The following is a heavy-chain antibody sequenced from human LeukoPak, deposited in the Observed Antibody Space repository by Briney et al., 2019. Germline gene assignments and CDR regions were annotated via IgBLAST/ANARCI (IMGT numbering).Heavy chain of an antibody. V-gene: IGHV1-2*02. CDR2: VKPISGRA. CDR1: GYTFTVRF. Sequence: WSSVQVSCKTSGYTFTVRFLHWLRRPPGPGPDWVGGVKPISGRAVYAQNFRGMVTVTRDTSVSTVYMELSRLRSDDTAVYYCAIENYYASSGYSKAFDYWGQGTLVTVSS. J-gene: IGHJ4*02. CDR3: AIENYYASSGYSKAFDY. D-gene: IGHD3-22*01.